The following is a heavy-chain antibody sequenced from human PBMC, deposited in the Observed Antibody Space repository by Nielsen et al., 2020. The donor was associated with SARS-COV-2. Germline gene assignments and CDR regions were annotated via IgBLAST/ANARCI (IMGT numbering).Heavy chain of an antibody. Sequence: GESLKISCAASGFTFSSYSMNWVRQAPGKGLEWVSSISSSSSYIYYADSVKGRFTISRDNAKNTLYLQMNSLRAEDTAVYYCASHSGSVDYWGQGTLVTVSS. V-gene: IGHV3-21*01. D-gene: IGHD1-26*01. J-gene: IGHJ4*02. CDR2: ISSSSSYI. CDR1: GFTFSSYS. CDR3: ASHSGSVDY.